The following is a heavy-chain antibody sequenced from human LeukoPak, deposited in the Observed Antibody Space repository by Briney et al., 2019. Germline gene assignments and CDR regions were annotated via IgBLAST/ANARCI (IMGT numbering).Heavy chain of an antibody. CDR3: ARTPRDYFDY. D-gene: IGHD3-10*01. J-gene: IGHJ4*02. CDR1: GFTFSSYS. Sequence: PGGSLRLSCAASGFTFSSYSMNWVRQAPGKGLEWVSSISSSNSYIYYADSVKGRFTISRGNAKNSLYLQMNSLRAEDTAVYYCARTPRDYFDYWGQGTLVTVSS. CDR2: ISSSNSYI. V-gene: IGHV3-21*01.